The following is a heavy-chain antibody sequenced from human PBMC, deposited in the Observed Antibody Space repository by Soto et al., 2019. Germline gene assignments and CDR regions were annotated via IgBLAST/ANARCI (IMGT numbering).Heavy chain of an antibody. J-gene: IGHJ4*02. CDR2: ISSSGGTI. CDR3: ARVGGGASIAAAGTG. V-gene: IGHV3-11*01. D-gene: IGHD6-13*01. CDR1: GFTFSDYY. Sequence: QVQLVESGGGLVKPGGSLRLSCAASGFTFSDYYMSWIRQAPGKGLEWVSYISSSGGTIYYADSVKGRFTISRDNAKNTLYQQMNSLRTEDKAVYYCARVGGGASIAAAGTGWGQGTLVTVSS.